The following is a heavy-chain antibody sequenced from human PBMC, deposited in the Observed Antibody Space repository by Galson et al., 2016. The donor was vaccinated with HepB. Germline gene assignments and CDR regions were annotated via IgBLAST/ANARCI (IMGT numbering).Heavy chain of an antibody. CDR1: GGTFSSYA. CDR3: ASFRSGWSFDY. Sequence: SVKVSCKASGGTFSSYAISWVRQAPGQGLEWMGGIIPIFGTANYAQKFQGRVTITADKSTSTAYMELSSLRSEDTAVYYCASFRSGWSFDYWGQGTLVTVSS. D-gene: IGHD6-19*01. CDR2: IIPIFGTA. J-gene: IGHJ4*02. V-gene: IGHV1-69*06.